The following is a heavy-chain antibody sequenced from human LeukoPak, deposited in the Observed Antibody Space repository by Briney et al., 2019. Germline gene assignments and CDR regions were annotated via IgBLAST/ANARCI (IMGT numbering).Heavy chain of an antibody. D-gene: IGHD3-22*01. CDR1: GGSISSYY. Sequence: SETLSLTCTVSGGSISSYYWSWIRQPPGKGLEWIGYIYYSGSTNYNPSLKSRVTISVDTSKNQFSLKLSSVTAADTAVYYCAREPRGHQTQYYYDSGGHNWFDPWGQGTLVTVSS. CDR2: IYYSGST. CDR3: AREPRGHQTQYYYDSGGHNWFDP. J-gene: IGHJ5*02. V-gene: IGHV4-59*12.